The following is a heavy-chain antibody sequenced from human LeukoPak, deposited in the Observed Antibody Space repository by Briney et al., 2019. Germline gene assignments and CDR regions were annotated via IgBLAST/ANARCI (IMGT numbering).Heavy chain of an antibody. CDR1: GFTFSSYA. Sequence: GGSLRLSCAASGFTFSSYAMHWVRQAPGKGLEWVAVISYDGSNKYYADSVKGRFTISRDNSKNTLYLQMNSLRAADTAVYYCARAGRRDGYNGLFDYWGQGTLVTVSS. D-gene: IGHD5-24*01. CDR2: ISYDGSNK. CDR3: ARAGRRDGYNGLFDY. J-gene: IGHJ4*02. V-gene: IGHV3-30-3*01.